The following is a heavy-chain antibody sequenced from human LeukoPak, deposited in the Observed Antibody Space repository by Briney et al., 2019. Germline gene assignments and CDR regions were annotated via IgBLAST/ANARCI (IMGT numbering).Heavy chain of an antibody. J-gene: IGHJ2*01. CDR2: IYTSGST. CDR1: GGSISSGSYY. Sequence: SQTLSLTCTVSGGSISSGSYYWSWIRQPAGKGLECIGHIYTSGSTNYNPSLKSRVTISVDMSKNQFSLKLSSVTAADTAVYYCARTYCSLTRCYFYWYFDLWRRGTLVTVSS. CDR3: ARTYCSLTRCYFYWYFDL. V-gene: IGHV4-61*09. D-gene: IGHD2-2*01.